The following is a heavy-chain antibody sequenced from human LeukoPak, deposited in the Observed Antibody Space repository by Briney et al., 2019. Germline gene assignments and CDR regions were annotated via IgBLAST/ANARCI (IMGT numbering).Heavy chain of an antibody. CDR1: GFTFSSYG. J-gene: IGHJ5*02. V-gene: IGHV3-30*03. D-gene: IGHD5-18*01. CDR3: ARRVGYSYGHWFDP. Sequence: PGGSLRLSCAASGFTFSSYGMHWVRQAPGKGLEWVAVISYDGSNKYYADSVKGRFTISRDNSKNTLYLQMNSLRAEDTAVYYCARRVGYSYGHWFDPWGQGTLVTVSS. CDR2: ISYDGSNK.